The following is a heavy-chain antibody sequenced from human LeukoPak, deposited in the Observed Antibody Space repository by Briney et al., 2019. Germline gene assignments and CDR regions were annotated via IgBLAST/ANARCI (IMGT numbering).Heavy chain of an antibody. CDR3: TTDTRDDYVWGSYRYTTPWIDY. CDR2: IKSETDGWTT. CDR1: GFTFSNAW. V-gene: IGHV3-15*01. Sequence: GGSLRLSCATSGFTFSNAWMSWVRQAPGKGLEWVGRIKSETDGWTTDYAAPVKGRFTISRDDSKNTLYLQMNSLKTEDTAVYYCTTDTRDDYVWGSYRYTTPWIDYWGQGTLVTVSS. J-gene: IGHJ4*02. D-gene: IGHD3-16*02.